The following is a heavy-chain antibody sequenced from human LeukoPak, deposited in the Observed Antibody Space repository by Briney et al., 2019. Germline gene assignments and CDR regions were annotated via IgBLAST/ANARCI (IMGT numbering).Heavy chain of an antibody. Sequence: ASETLSLTCTVSGGSISSYYWSWIRQPPGKGLEWIGCIYYSGSTNYNPSLKSRVTISVDTSKNQFSLKLRSVTAADTAVYYCARKRDGSSTSSWFDPWGQGTLVTVSS. J-gene: IGHJ5*02. V-gene: IGHV4-59*01. D-gene: IGHD6-13*01. CDR1: GGSISSYY. CDR2: IYYSGST. CDR3: ARKRDGSSTSSWFDP.